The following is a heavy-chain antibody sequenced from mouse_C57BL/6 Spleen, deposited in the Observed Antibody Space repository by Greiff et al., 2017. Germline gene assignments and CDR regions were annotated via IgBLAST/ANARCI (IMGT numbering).Heavy chain of an antibody. V-gene: IGHV5-9-1*02. D-gene: IGHD3-2*02. Sequence: EVKLVESGEGLVKPGGSLKLSCAASGFTFSSYAMSWVRQTPEKRLEWVAYISSGGDYIYYADTVKGRFTISRDNARNTLYLQMSSLKSEDTAMYYCTRDSSGYEYAMDYWGQGTSVTVSS. CDR3: TRDSSGYEYAMDY. CDR1: GFTFSSYA. CDR2: ISSGGDYI. J-gene: IGHJ4*01.